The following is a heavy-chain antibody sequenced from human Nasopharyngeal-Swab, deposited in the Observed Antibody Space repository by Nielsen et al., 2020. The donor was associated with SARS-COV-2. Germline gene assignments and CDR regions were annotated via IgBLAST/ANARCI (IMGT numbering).Heavy chain of an antibody. CDR2: ISWKSGSI. CDR1: GFTFDDYA. J-gene: IGHJ6*02. V-gene: IGHV3-9*01. D-gene: IGHD2-2*03. Sequence: GGSLRLSCAASGFTFDDYAMHWVRQAPGKGLDWVSGISWKSGSIGYADSVKGRFTISRDNAKNYLYLQMNSLRAEDTALYYCAKDISGYCSSTSCYAGLYGMDVWGQGTTVTVSS. CDR3: AKDISGYCSSTSCYAGLYGMDV.